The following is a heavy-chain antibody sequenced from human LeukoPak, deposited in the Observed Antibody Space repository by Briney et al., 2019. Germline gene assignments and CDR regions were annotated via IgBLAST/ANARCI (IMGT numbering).Heavy chain of an antibody. Sequence: GGSLRLSCAASGFTFDDYGMSWVRQAPGKGLEWVSGINWNGGSTGYADSVKGRFTISRDNAKNSLYLQMNSLRAEDTALYYCARDYGGNSLAPDAFDIWGQGTMVTVSS. J-gene: IGHJ3*02. CDR3: ARDYGGNSLAPDAFDI. D-gene: IGHD4-23*01. V-gene: IGHV3-20*04. CDR2: INWNGGST. CDR1: GFTFDDYG.